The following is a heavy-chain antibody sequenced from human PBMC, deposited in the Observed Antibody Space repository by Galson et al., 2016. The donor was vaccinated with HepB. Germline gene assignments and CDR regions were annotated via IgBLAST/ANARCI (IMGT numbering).Heavy chain of an antibody. CDR2: IIPIFDTT. CDR3: ARGPRDVYNPTAFEPLAY. CDR1: GGTFKKYA. D-gene: IGHD5-24*01. V-gene: IGHV1-69*13. Sequence: SLKVSCKASGGTFKKYAITWVRQAPGQGLEWMGEIIPIFDTTHYAQKFQGRVTFTADASTSTAYMYLSSLRSEDTAVYYCARGPRDVYNPTAFEPLAYWGQGTLVTVSS. J-gene: IGHJ4*02.